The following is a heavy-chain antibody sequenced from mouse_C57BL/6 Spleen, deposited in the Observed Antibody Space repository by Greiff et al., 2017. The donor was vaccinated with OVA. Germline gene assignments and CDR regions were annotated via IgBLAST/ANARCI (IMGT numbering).Heavy chain of an antibody. D-gene: IGHD1-1*01. CDR1: GFTFSSYA. CDR3: ARAILRYYAMDY. J-gene: IGHJ4*01. V-gene: IGHV5-4*03. Sequence: EVKLVESGGGLVKPGGSLKLSCAASGFTFSSYAMSWVRQTPEKRLEWVATISDGGSYTYYPDNVKGRFTTSRDNAKNNLYLQMSHLKSEDTAMYYCARAILRYYAMDYWGQGTSVTVSS. CDR2: ISDGGSYT.